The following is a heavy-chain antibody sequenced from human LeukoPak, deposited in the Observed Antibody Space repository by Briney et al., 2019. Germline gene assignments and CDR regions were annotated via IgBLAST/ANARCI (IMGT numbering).Heavy chain of an antibody. CDR3: ARGYLSSSWYTYYYYGMDV. CDR1: GGSFSGYY. D-gene: IGHD6-13*01. J-gene: IGHJ6*02. CDR2: INHSGST. V-gene: IGHV4-34*01. Sequence: SETLSLTCAVYGGSFSGYYWSWIRQPPGKGLEWIGEINHSGSTNYNPSPKGRVTISVDTSKNQFSLKLSSVTAADTAVYYCARGYLSSSWYTYYYYGMDVWGQGTTVTVSS.